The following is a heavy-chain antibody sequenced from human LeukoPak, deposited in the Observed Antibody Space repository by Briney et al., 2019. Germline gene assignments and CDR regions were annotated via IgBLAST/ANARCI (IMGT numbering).Heavy chain of an antibody. J-gene: IGHJ5*02. CDR1: GFTFSSYA. V-gene: IGHV3-30-3*01. D-gene: IGHD6-13*01. Sequence: WGSLRLSCAASGFTFSSYAMDWVRPAPGKGLEGVAVISYDGSNKYYADSVKGRFTISRDNSKNTLYLQMNSLRAEDTAVYYCARPRIAAAGTDNWFDPWGQGTLVTVSS. CDR2: ISYDGSNK. CDR3: ARPRIAAAGTDNWFDP.